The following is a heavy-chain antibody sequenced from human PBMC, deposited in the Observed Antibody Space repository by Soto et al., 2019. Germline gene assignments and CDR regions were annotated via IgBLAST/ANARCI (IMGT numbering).Heavy chain of an antibody. CDR1: GGSISSHY. V-gene: IGHV4-4*07. J-gene: IGHJ6*02. Sequence: SETLSLTCTVSGGSISSHYWSWIRQPAGKGLEWIGRIYSSGSTNYNPSLKSRVTMSVDTSKNQFSLKVSSVTAADKAVYYCASDSPVPVFRTYYYYGIDVWGQGPTVTLSS. CDR3: ASDSPVPVFRTYYYYGIDV. CDR2: IYSSGST. D-gene: IGHD1-1*01.